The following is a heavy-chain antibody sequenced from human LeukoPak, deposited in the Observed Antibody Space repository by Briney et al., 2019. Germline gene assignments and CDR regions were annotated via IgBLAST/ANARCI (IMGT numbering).Heavy chain of an antibody. D-gene: IGHD5-24*01. CDR3: AMGNGYNFDY. CDR1: GDSVSSNSAA. CDR2: TYYRSKWYN. Sequence: SQTLSLTYALSGDSVSSNSAAWNWIRQSPSRGLEWLGRTYYRSKWYNDYAVSGKSRITINPDTSKNQFSLQLNSVTPEDTAVYYCAMGNGYNFDYWGQGTLVTVSS. J-gene: IGHJ4*02. V-gene: IGHV6-1*01.